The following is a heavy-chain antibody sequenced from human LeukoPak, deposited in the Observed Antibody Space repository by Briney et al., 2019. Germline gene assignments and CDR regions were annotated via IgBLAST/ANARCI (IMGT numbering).Heavy chain of an antibody. V-gene: IGHV1-8*01. Sequence: ASVKVSCKASGYTFTSYDIDWVRQATGQGLEWMGWMNPNSGNTGYAQKFQGRVTMTRNTSISTAYMELSSLRSEDTAVYYCARGRWAAAGKYYFDYWGQGTLVTVSS. J-gene: IGHJ4*02. CDR3: ARGRWAAAGKYYFDY. D-gene: IGHD6-13*01. CDR2: MNPNSGNT. CDR1: GYTFTSYD.